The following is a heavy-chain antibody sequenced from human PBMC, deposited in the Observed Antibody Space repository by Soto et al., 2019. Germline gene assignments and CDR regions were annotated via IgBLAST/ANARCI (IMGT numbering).Heavy chain of an antibody. CDR2: IYYSGST. J-gene: IGHJ6*02. CDR3: ARDADKGGSRGGMDV. CDR1: GGSVNNANYF. V-gene: IGHV4-31*03. Sequence: QVRLEESGPGLVKPSETLSLICSVSGGSVNNANYFWNWIRHHPENGLEWIGYIYYSGSTPYNPSFKNRATLSIDTTKAQFSLRLNSVTVADTAVYFCARDADKGGSRGGMDVWGRGTTVTVSS. D-gene: IGHD2-15*01.